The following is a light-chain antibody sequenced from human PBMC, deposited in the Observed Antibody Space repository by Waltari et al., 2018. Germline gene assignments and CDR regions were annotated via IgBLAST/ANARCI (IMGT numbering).Light chain of an antibody. CDR3: QHYVRLPAT. Sequence: EIVLTQSPGSLSSSPGESVTLACRARQSVSRVLVWYLLKPAPAPRLLIFGAYNRATGIPDRFSGRGSETDFSLTISSLGPEDFAVYYCQHYVRLPATFGRGTKVEIK. CDR1: QSVSRV. V-gene: IGKV3-20*01. J-gene: IGKJ1*01. CDR2: GAY.